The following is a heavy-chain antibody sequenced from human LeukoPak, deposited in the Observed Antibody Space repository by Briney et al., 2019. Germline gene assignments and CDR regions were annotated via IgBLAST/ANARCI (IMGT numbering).Heavy chain of an antibody. CDR1: GDSISSYY. V-gene: IGHV4-59*01. J-gene: IGHJ3*02. Sequence: SETLSLTCIVSGDSISSYYWSWIRQPPGKGLEWIGYIYNSGSTNDNPSLKSRVTISEDTSKNQLSLKLSSVTAADTAVYYCARGRDHPDIWGQGTMVSVSS. CDR2: IYNSGST. CDR3: ARGRDHPDI.